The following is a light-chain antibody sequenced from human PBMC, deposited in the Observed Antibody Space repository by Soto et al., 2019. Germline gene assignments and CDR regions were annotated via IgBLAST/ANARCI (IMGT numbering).Light chain of an antibody. CDR1: SSDVGAYNY. V-gene: IGLV2-14*01. Sequence: SVLTQPASVSGSPGQSITISCTGTSSDVGAYNYVSWHQQHPGKAPKLMIYDVSNRPSGVSNRFSGSKSGNTASLTISGLQTEDEADYYCSSYTSSSTRVFGGGTKLTVL. CDR2: DVS. CDR3: SSYTSSSTRV. J-gene: IGLJ2*01.